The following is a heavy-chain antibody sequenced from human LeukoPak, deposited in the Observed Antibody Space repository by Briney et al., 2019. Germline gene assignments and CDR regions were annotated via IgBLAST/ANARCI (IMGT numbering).Heavy chain of an antibody. CDR1: GLTFSGYS. J-gene: IGHJ6*03. V-gene: IGHV3-21*01. CDR3: ARARQLVGYYYMDV. CDR2: MSSGSAYI. Sequence: PGGSLRLSCAASGLTFSGYSMNWVRQAPGRGLEWVSYMSSGSAYIYYADSVKGRFTISRDNAKNSLYLQMNSLRAEDTAVYYCARARQLVGYYYMDVWGKGTTVTVSS. D-gene: IGHD6-6*01.